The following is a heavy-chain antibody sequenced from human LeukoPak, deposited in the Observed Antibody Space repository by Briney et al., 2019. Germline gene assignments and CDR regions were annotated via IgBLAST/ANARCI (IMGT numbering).Heavy chain of an antibody. CDR1: GFTFSSYS. CDR3: ARDEDTSALSEY. CDR2: ISNNGGRT. V-gene: IGHV3-23*01. J-gene: IGHJ1*01. D-gene: IGHD2/OR15-2a*01. Sequence: GGSLRLSCAASGFTFSSYSVNWVRQAPGKGLEWVSAISNNGGRTDYADSVKGRFTISRDNSKSTLYLHMDSLRAEDTAVYYCARDEDTSALSEYWGQGTLVTVSS.